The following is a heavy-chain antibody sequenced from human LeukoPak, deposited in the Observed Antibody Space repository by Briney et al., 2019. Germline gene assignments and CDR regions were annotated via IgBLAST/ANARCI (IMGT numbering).Heavy chain of an antibody. D-gene: IGHD5-24*01. CDR1: GGSISSGVYY. CDR2: IYYSGST. J-gene: IGHJ4*02. CDR3: ARRRVDGYNYAFDY. V-gene: IGHV4-31*03. Sequence: SETLTLTCTVSGGSISSGVYYWSWIRQHPGKGLEWIGYIYYSGSTYYNPSLKSRVTISVDTSKSQFSLKLSSVTAADTAVYYCARRRVDGYNYAFDYWGQGTLVTVSS.